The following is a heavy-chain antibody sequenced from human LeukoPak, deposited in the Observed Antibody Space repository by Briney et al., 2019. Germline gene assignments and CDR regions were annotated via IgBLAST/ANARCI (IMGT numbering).Heavy chain of an antibody. V-gene: IGHV3-23*01. CDR3: AKGRKGYCSSTSCYYPPDKFDP. J-gene: IGHJ5*02. CDR2: ISGSGGST. CDR1: GFTFSSYA. Sequence: GGSLRLSCAASGFTFSSYAMSWVRQAPGKGLEWVSAISGSGGSTYYAYSVKGRFTISRDNSKNTLYLQMNSLRAEDTAVYYCAKGRKGYCSSTSCYYPPDKFDPWGQGTLVTVSS. D-gene: IGHD2-2*01.